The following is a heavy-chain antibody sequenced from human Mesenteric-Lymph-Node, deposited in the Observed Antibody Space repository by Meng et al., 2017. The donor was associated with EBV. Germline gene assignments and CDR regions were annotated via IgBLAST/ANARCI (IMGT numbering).Heavy chain of an antibody. CDR3: ARDRGIAAADY. V-gene: IGHV4-30-4*01. J-gene: IGHJ4*02. CDR1: GHSVGSGGYT. CDR2: IYYSGSS. Sequence: QVQGQESGAGLVKPAEALSLPWRVFGHSVGSGGYTVSWNCKPWGQRLAWNGFIYYSGSSYYNTSLKGRFIISVFTSTRQYSLKLSYLNVTDTAAYDCARDRGIAAADYWGQGTLVTVSS. D-gene: IGHD6-13*01.